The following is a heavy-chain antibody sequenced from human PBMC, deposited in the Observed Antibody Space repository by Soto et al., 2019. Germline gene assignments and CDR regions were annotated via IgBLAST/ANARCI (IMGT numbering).Heavy chain of an antibody. V-gene: IGHV1-2*04. D-gene: IGHD4-17*01. CDR2: INPNSGGT. J-gene: IGHJ5*02. CDR1: GYTFTGYY. CDR3: ARDYGDFRRNWFDP. Sequence: ASVKVSCKASGYTFTGYYMHWERQAPGQGLEWMGWINPNSGGTNYAQKFQGWVTMTRDTSISTAYMQLSRLRSDDTAVYYCARDYGDFRRNWFDPWGQGTLVTVSS.